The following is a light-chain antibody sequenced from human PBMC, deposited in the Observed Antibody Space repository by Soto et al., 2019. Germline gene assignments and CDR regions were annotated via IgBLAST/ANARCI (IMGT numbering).Light chain of an antibody. CDR2: DAS. Sequence: EIVLTQSPATLSLSPGERATLSRRASQSISTYLAWYQQKPGQAPRLLIYDASNRATGVPARISGSGSGTDFTLTISSLEPEDFAVYYCQQRGNWPSLTFGGGTKVEIK. CDR1: QSISTY. CDR3: QQRGNWPSLT. V-gene: IGKV3-11*01. J-gene: IGKJ4*01.